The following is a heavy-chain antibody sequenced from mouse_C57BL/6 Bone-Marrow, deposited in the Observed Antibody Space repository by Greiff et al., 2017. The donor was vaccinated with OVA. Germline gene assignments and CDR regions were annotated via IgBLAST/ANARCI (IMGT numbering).Heavy chain of an antibody. Sequence: EVKLVESGGGLVKPGGSLKLSCAASGFTFSSYSMSWVSQTPEQGLEWVANIGGGGGNTYYPESVKGRFTFTRDNAKNTLYLQLSSLRSEDTSVYYCSRLRWSLTAFDYWGQGTTLTVSS. CDR1: GFTFSSYS. CDR2: IGGGGGNT. J-gene: IGHJ2*01. D-gene: IGHD1-2*01. CDR3: SRLRWSLTAFDY. V-gene: IGHV5-9*04.